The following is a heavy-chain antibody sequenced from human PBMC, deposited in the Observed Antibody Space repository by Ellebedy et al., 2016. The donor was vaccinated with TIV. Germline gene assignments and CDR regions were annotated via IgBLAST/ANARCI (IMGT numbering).Heavy chain of an antibody. CDR2: VNPSSGDT. CDR1: GNTSTGYY. Sequence: AASVKVSCKASGNTSTGYYVHWVRQAPGQGLEWMGWVNPSSGDTNHVLKFRARVTLTWDTSISTAYMDLTRLKYDDTAVYYCAKGENGLDVWGQGTTVTVSS. CDR3: AKGENGLDV. D-gene: IGHD3-16*01. J-gene: IGHJ6*02. V-gene: IGHV1-2*02.